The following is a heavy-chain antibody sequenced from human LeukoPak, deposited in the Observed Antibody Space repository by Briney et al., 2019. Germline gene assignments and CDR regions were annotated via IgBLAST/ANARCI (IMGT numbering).Heavy chain of an antibody. CDR2: ISGSGGST. V-gene: IGHV3-23*01. CDR3: AKDMVRGVIINYFDY. Sequence: GGSLRLSCAASGFTFSSYGMHWVRQAPGKGLEWASAISGSGGSTYYADSVKGRFTISRDNSKNTLYLQMNSLRAEDTAVYYCAKDMVRGVIINYFDYWGQGTLVTVSS. CDR1: GFTFSSYG. J-gene: IGHJ4*02. D-gene: IGHD3-10*01.